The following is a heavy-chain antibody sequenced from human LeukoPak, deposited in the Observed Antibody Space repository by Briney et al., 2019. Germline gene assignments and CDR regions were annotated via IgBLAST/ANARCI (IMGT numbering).Heavy chain of an antibody. CDR2: IGTAGDT. D-gene: IGHD3-16*01. Sequence: GGSLRLSCAASGFTFSSYDMHWVRQATGKGLEWVSAIGTAGDTYYPGSVKGRFTISRENAKNSLYLQMNSLRAGDTAMYYCARAWGPGGAAPLRYFDLWGRGTLVTVSS. CDR3: ARAWGPGGAAPLRYFDL. CDR1: GFTFSSYD. V-gene: IGHV3-13*01. J-gene: IGHJ2*01.